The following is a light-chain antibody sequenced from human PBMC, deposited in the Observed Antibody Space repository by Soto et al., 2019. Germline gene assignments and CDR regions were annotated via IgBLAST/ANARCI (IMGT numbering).Light chain of an antibody. CDR1: SSNVGSYKL. J-gene: IGLJ1*01. Sequence: QSALTQPASVSGSPGQSITISCTGTSSNVGSYKLVSWYQQHPGKAPKLMIFEVNKRPSGVSNRFSGSKSGNTASLTISGLQSEDEADYYCATWDDSLNALDVFGTGTKVTVL. CDR3: ATWDDSLNALDV. V-gene: IGLV2-23*02. CDR2: EVN.